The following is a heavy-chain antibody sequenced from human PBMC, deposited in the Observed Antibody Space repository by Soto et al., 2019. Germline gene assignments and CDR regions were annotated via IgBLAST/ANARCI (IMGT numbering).Heavy chain of an antibody. CDR3: ARVGGYNWFDT. CDR2: IDSDGTST. V-gene: IGHV3-74*01. J-gene: IGHJ5*02. CDR1: GFTFSSYW. Sequence: EVQLVESGGGLVQPGGSLRLSCAGSGFTFSSYWMHWVRQVPGKGLLWVSRIDSDGTSTNYADSVKGRFTIARDNAKNTLYWQMNSLRAEDTGVYYCARVGGYNWFDTWGQGTLVTVSS.